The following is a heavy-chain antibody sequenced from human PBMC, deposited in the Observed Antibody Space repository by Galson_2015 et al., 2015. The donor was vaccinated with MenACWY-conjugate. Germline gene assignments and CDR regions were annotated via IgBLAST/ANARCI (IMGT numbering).Heavy chain of an antibody. Sequence: SVKVSCKASGYTFTSYYMHWVRQAPGRGLEWMGIINPSGGSTSYAQKFQGRVTMTRDTSTSTVYMELSSLRSEDTAVYYCARVAISSTSCYSCYYGMDVWGQGTTVTVSS. CDR2: INPSGGST. J-gene: IGHJ6*02. D-gene: IGHD2-2*01. CDR3: ARVAISSTSCYSCYYGMDV. CDR1: GYTFTSYY. V-gene: IGHV1-46*01.